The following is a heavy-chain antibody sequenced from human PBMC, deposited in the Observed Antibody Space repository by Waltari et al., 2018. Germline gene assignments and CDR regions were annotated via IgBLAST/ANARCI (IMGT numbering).Heavy chain of an antibody. J-gene: IGHJ4*02. Sequence: EVQLLESGGGLVQPGGSLRLSCAASGFTFSRYAMSWVRQAPGKGLEWVSAISGSGGSTYYADSVKGRFTISRDNSKNTLYLQMNSLRAEDTAVYYCASWTYYYDSSGYRSDYWGQGTLVTVSS. D-gene: IGHD3-22*01. CDR1: GFTFSRYA. V-gene: IGHV3-23*01. CDR2: ISGSGGST. CDR3: ASWTYYYDSSGYRSDY.